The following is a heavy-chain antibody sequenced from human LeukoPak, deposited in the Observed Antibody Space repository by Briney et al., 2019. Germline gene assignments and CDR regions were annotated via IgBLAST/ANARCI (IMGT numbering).Heavy chain of an antibody. V-gene: IGHV4-34*01. Sequence: NPSETLSLTCAVYGGSFSGYYWSWIRQPPGKGLEWIGEINHSGSTNYNPSLKSRVTISVDTSKNQFSLKLSSVTAADTAVYYCARVVLGHFTASSTRAHFDYWGQGTLVTVSS. CDR3: ARVVLGHFTASSTRAHFDY. CDR2: INHSGST. J-gene: IGHJ4*02. CDR1: GGSFSGYY. D-gene: IGHD2-2*01.